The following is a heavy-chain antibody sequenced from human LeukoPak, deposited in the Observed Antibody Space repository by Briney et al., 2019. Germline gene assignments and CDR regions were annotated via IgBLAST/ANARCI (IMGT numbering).Heavy chain of an antibody. CDR2: ISTSGGST. D-gene: IGHD3-22*01. CDR1: GFTFSSYA. V-gene: IGHV3-23*01. CDR3: AIMHCYYDGSSYWVQ. J-gene: IGHJ4*02. Sequence: PGGSLRLSCAASGFTFSSYAMSWVRQAPGKGLEWVSGISTSGGSTSYADSVKGRFTISRDNPRSTLYMQMNSLRAEDTAVYYCAIMHCYYDGSSYWVQWGQGTLVTVSS.